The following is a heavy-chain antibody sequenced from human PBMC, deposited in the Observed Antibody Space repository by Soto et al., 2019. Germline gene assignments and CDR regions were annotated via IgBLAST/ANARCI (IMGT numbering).Heavy chain of an antibody. D-gene: IGHD2-21*01. CDR2: NIPIFGTA. V-gene: IGHV1-69*13. CDR1: GGTFSNFF. CDR3: ARAPILVGETTYENYFDY. J-gene: IGHJ4*02. Sequence: SVKVSCKASGGTFSNFFISWVREAPGQGLEWMGGNIPIFGTANYAQKFQGRVTIIADESTGTTYMELTSLRSEDTAVYYCARAPILVGETTYENYFDYWGQGTLVTVSS.